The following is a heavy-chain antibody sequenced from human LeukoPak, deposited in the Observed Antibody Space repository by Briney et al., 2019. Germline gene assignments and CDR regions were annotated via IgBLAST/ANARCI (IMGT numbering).Heavy chain of an antibody. D-gene: IGHD3-10*01. CDR1: GFTFSSYG. V-gene: IGHV3-30*18. Sequence: GGSLRLACAASGFTFSSYGMHWVRQAPGRGLEWVAVISFDGSNTYYADSVKGRFTISRDNSKNTLYLQMNSLRAEDTAVYYCAKDPASNYYASGSYCPYWGQGTLVTVSS. J-gene: IGHJ4*02. CDR2: ISFDGSNT. CDR3: AKDPASNYYASGSYCPY.